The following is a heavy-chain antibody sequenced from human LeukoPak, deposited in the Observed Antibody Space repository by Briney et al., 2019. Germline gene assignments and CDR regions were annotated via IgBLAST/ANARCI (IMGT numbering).Heavy chain of an antibody. J-gene: IGHJ6*03. CDR2: MNPNSGNT. CDR3: ARAALAIDYMDV. Sequence: ASVKVSCKASGYTFTSYDINWVRQATGQGLEWMGWMNPNSGNTGYAQKFQGRVTITRNTSISTAYMELSSLRSDDTAVYYCARAALAIDYMDVWGKGTTVTISS. V-gene: IGHV1-8*03. CDR1: GYTFTSYD.